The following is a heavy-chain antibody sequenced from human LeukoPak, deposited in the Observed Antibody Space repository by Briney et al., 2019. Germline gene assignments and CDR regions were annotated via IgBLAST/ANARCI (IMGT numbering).Heavy chain of an antibody. Sequence: SVKVSCKASGGTFSSYAISWVRQAPGQGLEWMGRIIPILGIANYAQKFQGRVTITADKSTSTAYMELSSLRSEDTAVYYCARDVPIVVVPAASAFDIWGQGTMVTVSS. CDR2: IIPILGIA. V-gene: IGHV1-69*04. CDR3: ARDVPIVVVPAASAFDI. J-gene: IGHJ3*02. CDR1: GGTFSSYA. D-gene: IGHD2-2*01.